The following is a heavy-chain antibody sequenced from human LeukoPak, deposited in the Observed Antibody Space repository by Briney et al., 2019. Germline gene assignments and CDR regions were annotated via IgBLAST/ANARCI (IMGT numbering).Heavy chain of an antibody. D-gene: IGHD3-16*01. V-gene: IGHV4-34*01. CDR1: GGSFSGYY. Sequence: SETLSLTCAVYGGSFSGYYWSWIRQPPGKGLEWIGEINHSGSTNYNPSLKSRVTISVDTSKNQFSLKLSSVTAADTAVYYCARDRTDEGDYVLGRYNWFDPWGQGTLVTVSS. CDR3: ARDRTDEGDYVLGRYNWFDP. CDR2: INHSGST. J-gene: IGHJ5*02.